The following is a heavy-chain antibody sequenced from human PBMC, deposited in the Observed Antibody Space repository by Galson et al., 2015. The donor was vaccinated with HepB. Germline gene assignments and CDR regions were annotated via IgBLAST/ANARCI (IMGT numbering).Heavy chain of an antibody. Sequence: SVKVSCKVSGDTFSTYTITWVRQAPGQGLEWMGGIVPMFGTPNYAQAFRGRVTISADESTNTVYMYLTSLRSEDTAIYYCARGLFKAAAGTAFDPWGQGTLVTVSS. CDR3: ARGLFKAAAGTAFDP. V-gene: IGHV1-69*13. D-gene: IGHD6-25*01. CDR2: IVPMFGTP. J-gene: IGHJ5*02. CDR1: GDTFSTYT.